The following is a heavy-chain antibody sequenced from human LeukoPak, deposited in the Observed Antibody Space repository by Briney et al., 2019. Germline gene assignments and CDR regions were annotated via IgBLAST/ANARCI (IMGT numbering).Heavy chain of an antibody. CDR2: ISGYNGNT. V-gene: IGHV1-18*01. J-gene: IGHJ3*02. CDR1: GYTFTTYN. CDR3: ASLKNYYDSSGYLVTDAFDI. D-gene: IGHD3-22*01. Sequence: ASVRVSCKASGYTFTTYNINWVRQAPGQGLEWMGWISGYNGNTNYAQKLQGRVTMTTDTSTSTAYMELRSLKSDDTAVYYCASLKNYYDSSGYLVTDAFDIWGQGTMVTVSS.